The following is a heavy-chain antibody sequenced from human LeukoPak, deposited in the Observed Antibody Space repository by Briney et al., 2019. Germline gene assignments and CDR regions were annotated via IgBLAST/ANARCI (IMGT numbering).Heavy chain of an antibody. CDR1: GYSFTDYI. CDR3: ARLMDNNYDGSAFDY. Sequence: ASVKVSCKTSGYSFTDYIIAWVRQAPGQGLVWLGWIGTYDGHTSYAQKVQGRVTMTTDTSATTAYLELRSLTSDDTALYYCARLMDNNYDGSAFDYWGQGTLVTVSS. D-gene: IGHD3-22*01. V-gene: IGHV1-18*01. CDR2: IGTYDGHT. J-gene: IGHJ4*02.